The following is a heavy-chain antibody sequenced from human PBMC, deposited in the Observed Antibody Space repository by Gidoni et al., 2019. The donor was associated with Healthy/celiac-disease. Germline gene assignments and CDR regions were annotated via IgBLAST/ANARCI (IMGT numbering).Heavy chain of an antibody. V-gene: IGHV3-21*01. CDR3: ARSDGYSSSWRSADY. CDR2: ISSSSSYI. J-gene: IGHJ4*02. CDR1: GFTFSSYS. Sequence: EVQLVESGGGLVKPGGSLSLSCAASGFTFSSYSMNWVRQAPGKGLEWVSSISSSSSYIYYADSVKGRFTISRDNAKNSLYLQMNSLRAEDTAVYYCARSDGYSSSWRSADYWGQGTLVTVSS. D-gene: IGHD6-13*01.